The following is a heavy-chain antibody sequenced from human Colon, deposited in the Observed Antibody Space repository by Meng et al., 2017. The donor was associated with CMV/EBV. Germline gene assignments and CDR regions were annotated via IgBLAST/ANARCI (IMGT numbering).Heavy chain of an antibody. V-gene: IGHV2-5*02. J-gene: IGHJ4*02. CDR1: GFSLSTNGVA. CDR2: TLWDGDK. CDR3: AHLSYDGRADHVDY. Sequence: QLSVTEARPPPVKTTQTLNLPCSSSGFSLSTNGVALGWIRQPTGQALEGIALTLWDGDKRYKTSLENRLTITKDTSKNQVVLTVTNMNPVDTAIYYCAHLSYDGRADHVDYWGQGTLVTVSS. D-gene: IGHD4-23*01.